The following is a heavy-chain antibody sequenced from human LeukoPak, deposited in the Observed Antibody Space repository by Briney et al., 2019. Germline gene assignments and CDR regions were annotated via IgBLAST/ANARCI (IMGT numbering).Heavy chain of an antibody. J-gene: IGHJ6*02. V-gene: IGHV3-30*18. CDR2: ISYDGSNK. CDR3: AKVSRYCSSTSCYTYYYCYGMDV. CDR1: GFTFSSYG. D-gene: IGHD2-2*02. Sequence: PGGSLRLSCAASGFTFSSYGMHWVRQAPGKGLEWVAVISYDGSNKYYADSVKGRFTISRDNSKNTLYLQMNSLRAEDTAVYYCAKVSRYCSSTSCYTYYYCYGMDVWGQGTTVTVSS.